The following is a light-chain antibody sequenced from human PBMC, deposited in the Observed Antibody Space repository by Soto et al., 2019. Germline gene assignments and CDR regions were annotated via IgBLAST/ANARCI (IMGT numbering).Light chain of an antibody. V-gene: IGKV1-27*01. CDR1: HAISNF. CDR3: QKYNSAPRT. J-gene: IGKJ1*01. CDR2: AVS. Sequence: DIQVTQSPSSVFASVGDSVTITCRASHAISNFLAWYQQKAGEPPKLLIYAVSSLQSGVPSRFSGSGSGTDFTLSISSLQPEDVATYYRQKYNSAPRTFGQGTKVEI.